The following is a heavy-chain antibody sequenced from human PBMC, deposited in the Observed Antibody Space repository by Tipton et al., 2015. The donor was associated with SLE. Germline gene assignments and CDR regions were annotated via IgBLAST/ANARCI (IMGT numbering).Heavy chain of an antibody. V-gene: IGHV4-30-4*08. CDR3: ARGRDYYGSS. Sequence: LRLSCTVSGGSVSRSTYYWGWIRQPPGKGLEWIGYIYYSGITHYNPSLKTRVTISVDTSKNQFSLKLSSVTAADTAVYYCARGRDYYGSSWGQGTLVTVSS. J-gene: IGHJ4*02. CDR2: IYYSGIT. D-gene: IGHD3-10*01. CDR1: GGSVSRSTYY.